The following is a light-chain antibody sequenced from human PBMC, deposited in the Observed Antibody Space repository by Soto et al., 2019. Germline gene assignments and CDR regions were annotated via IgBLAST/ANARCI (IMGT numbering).Light chain of an antibody. CDR3: CSYTSSDTMM. Sequence: QSALTQPASVSGSPGQSITISCTGTSSDIGRYNYVSWYQHSPGKAPKLIIYDVSDRPSGVSNRFSGSKSGNTASLTISGLQAEDEADYYCCSYTSSDTMMFGGGTKLTVL. J-gene: IGLJ3*02. V-gene: IGLV2-14*03. CDR1: SSDIGRYNY. CDR2: DVS.